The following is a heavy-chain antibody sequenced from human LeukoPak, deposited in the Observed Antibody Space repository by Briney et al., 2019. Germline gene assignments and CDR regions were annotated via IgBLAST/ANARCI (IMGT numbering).Heavy chain of an antibody. J-gene: IGHJ3*02. Sequence: GESLKISCKGSAYSFTSYWIGWVRQMPGKSLEWMVIIYPGDSDTRYSPSFQGQVIISADKSISTAYLQWSSLKASDTAMYYCARHRKVYDSSGYYSSSDAFDIWGQGTMVTVSS. CDR3: ARHRKVYDSSGYYSSSDAFDI. CDR2: IYPGDSDT. CDR1: AYSFTSYW. D-gene: IGHD3-22*01. V-gene: IGHV5-51*01.